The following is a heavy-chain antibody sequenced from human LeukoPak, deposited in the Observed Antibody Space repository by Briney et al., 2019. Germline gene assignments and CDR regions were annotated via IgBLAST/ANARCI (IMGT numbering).Heavy chain of an antibody. CDR3: AKDLDIVVVPAAIAPYFDY. CDR2: ISSSGGST. Sequence: GGSLRLSCAASGFTFSSYAMSWVRQAPGKGLEWVSAISSSGGSTYYADSVKGRFTISRDNSKNTLYLQMNSLRAEDTAVYYCAKDLDIVVVPAAIAPYFDYWGQGTLVTVSS. V-gene: IGHV3-23*01. J-gene: IGHJ4*02. CDR1: GFTFSSYA. D-gene: IGHD2-2*01.